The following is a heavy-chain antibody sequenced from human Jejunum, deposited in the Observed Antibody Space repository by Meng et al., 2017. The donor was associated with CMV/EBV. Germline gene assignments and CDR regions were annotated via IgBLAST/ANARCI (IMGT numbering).Heavy chain of an antibody. Sequence: VHSGGELKKRGASLKVSCKASGYTFTNYGITWVPQGPGQGLEWMGWISAYNGDTTYAQTLQGRVTMTTDTSTSTAYMELRSLRSDDTAVYYCARVEVGITSGDYWGQGTLVTVSS. CDR2: ISAYNGDT. J-gene: IGHJ4*02. D-gene: IGHD1-26*01. V-gene: IGHV1-18*01. CDR3: ARVEVGITSGDY. CDR1: GYTFTNYG.